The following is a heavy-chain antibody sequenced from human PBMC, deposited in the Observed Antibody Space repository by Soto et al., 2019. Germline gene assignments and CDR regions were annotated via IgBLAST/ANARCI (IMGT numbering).Heavy chain of an antibody. J-gene: IGHJ4*02. V-gene: IGHV3-7*03. CDR3: AGWGGHDYNY. CDR1: GFTFTDFY. D-gene: IGHD4-4*01. CDR2: IRPDGSET. Sequence: EVQLVQSGGGLVQPGGSLRLSCVGSGFTFTDFYMNWVRQAPGKGLEWVANIRPDGSETNYVESVKGRFTTSRDNAKNSLLRTMNSLRAHDTAVYYCAGWGGHDYNYWGQGILVTVSS.